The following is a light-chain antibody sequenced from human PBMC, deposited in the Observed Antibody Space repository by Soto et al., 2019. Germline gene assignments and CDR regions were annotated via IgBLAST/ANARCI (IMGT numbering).Light chain of an antibody. Sequence: DMQMTQSPSTLSASVGDRVTITCRASQSISTYLAWYQQKPGKAPKLLIYKASSLETVVPSRFSGSGSGTEFTLTISSLQPDDFATYYCQQYNGYWTFGQGTKVEIK. V-gene: IGKV1-5*03. CDR1: QSISTY. CDR2: KAS. CDR3: QQYNGYWT. J-gene: IGKJ1*01.